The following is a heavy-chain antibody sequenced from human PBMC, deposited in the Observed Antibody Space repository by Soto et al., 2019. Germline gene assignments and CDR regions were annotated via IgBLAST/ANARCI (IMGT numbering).Heavy chain of an antibody. Sequence: PGGSLRLSCAASGFTFSSYAMGWVRQAPGKGLEWVSSISVSGGSTYYADSVKGRFTISRDNSRNTLYLQMNSLRAEDTAVYYCAKAPTVIRAFDVWGQGTMVTVS. D-gene: IGHD4-4*01. CDR2: ISVSGGST. V-gene: IGHV3-23*01. CDR3: AKAPTVIRAFDV. CDR1: GFTFSSYA. J-gene: IGHJ3*01.